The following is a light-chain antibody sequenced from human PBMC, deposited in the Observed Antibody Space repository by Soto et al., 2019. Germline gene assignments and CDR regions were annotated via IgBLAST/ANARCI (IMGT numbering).Light chain of an antibody. CDR2: TAS. CDR1: QSISSW. V-gene: IGKV1-5*03. J-gene: IGKJ2*01. Sequence: DIQMTQSPSTLSASVGDRVTITCRASQSISSWLAWYQQKPGTAPKLLIYTASSLESGVPSRFSGSGSGTDFTLTISSLQPEDFATYYCQQYTGYSRTFGQGTKLEIK. CDR3: QQYTGYSRT.